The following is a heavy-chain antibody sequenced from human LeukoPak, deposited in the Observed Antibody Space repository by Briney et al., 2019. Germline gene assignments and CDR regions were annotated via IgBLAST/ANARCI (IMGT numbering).Heavy chain of an antibody. V-gene: IGHV3-23*01. CDR3: AKERIQLWSRYFDY. Sequence: GGSLRLSCAASGFTFSSYSMNWVRQAPGKGLEWVSGISTSGDSTYYADSVKGRFTISRDNSKNTLYLEMNSLRAEDTAVYYCAKERIQLWSRYFDYWGQGTLVTVSS. CDR1: GFTFSSYS. CDR2: ISTSGDST. D-gene: IGHD5-18*01. J-gene: IGHJ4*02.